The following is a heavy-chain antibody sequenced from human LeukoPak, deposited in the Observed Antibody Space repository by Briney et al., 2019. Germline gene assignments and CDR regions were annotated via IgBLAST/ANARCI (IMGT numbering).Heavy chain of an antibody. J-gene: IGHJ4*02. CDR2: INHSRSN. CDR3: AREVTMVRGVIKFSAFDY. Sequence: SETLSLTCAGYGLTFSGYYWSWIRQAPGKGLEWIGEINHSRSNNDNSSLKRRLHISVDTTKNQSSLKLNSVTAADTAVYYWAREVTMVRGVIKFSAFDYWGQETLVTVSS. D-gene: IGHD3-10*01. CDR1: GLTFSGYY. V-gene: IGHV4-34*01.